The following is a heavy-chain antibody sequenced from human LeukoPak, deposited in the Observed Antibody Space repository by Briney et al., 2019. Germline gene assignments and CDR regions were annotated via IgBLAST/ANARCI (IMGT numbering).Heavy chain of an antibody. J-gene: IGHJ5*02. D-gene: IGHD2-2*01. CDR1: GGSISSYY. Sequence: SETLSLTCTVSGGSISSYYWSWIRQPPGRGLEWIGYIYYSGYTNYNPSLKSRVTISVDTSKNQFSLKLSSVTAADTAVYYCARRGDIVVVPAAKREADNWFDPWGQGTLVTVSS. V-gene: IGHV4-59*12. CDR3: ARRGDIVVVPAAKREADNWFDP. CDR2: IYYSGYT.